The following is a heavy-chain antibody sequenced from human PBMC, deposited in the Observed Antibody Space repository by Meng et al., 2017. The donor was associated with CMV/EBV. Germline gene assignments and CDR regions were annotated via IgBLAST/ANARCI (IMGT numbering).Heavy chain of an antibody. J-gene: IGHJ6*02. CDR2: ISGSGGST. CDR3: AKGSFMITFGGVIARYGMDV. CDR1: GFTFSSYA. V-gene: IGHV3-23*01. Sequence: GGSLRLSCAASGFTFSSYAMSWVRQAPGKGLGWVSAISGSGGSTYYANSVKGRFTISRDNSKNTLYLQMNILRAEDTAVYYCAKGSFMITFGGVIARYGMDVWGQGTTVTVSS. D-gene: IGHD3-16*02.